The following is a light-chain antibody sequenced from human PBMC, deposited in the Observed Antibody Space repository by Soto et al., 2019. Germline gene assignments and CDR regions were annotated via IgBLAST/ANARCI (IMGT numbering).Light chain of an antibody. CDR3: QHYGSSPLFT. CDR1: RSISDSY. V-gene: IGKV3-20*01. CDR2: GTS. J-gene: IGKJ3*01. Sequence: ILTQSPATLWFSPVDRATLSCRASRSISDSYLFWYQQKPGQAPRLLIYGTSIRATGVSDRFSGSGSGTDFTLTISRLEPEDVAVYYCQHYGSSPLFTFGPGTKVDIK.